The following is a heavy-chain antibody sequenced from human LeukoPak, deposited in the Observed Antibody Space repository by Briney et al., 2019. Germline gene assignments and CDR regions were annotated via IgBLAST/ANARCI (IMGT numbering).Heavy chain of an antibody. CDR1: GLTVSSNY. CDR2: IYSGGST. Sequence: PGGSLRLSCAASGLTVSSNYMSWVRQAPGKGPEWVSVIYSGGSTYYADSVKGRFTISRDNSKNTLYLQMNSLRAEDTAVYYCARGGGGYYDSSGYYPDYFDYWGQGTLVTVSS. CDR3: ARGGGGYYDSSGYYPDYFDY. J-gene: IGHJ4*02. V-gene: IGHV3-53*01. D-gene: IGHD3-22*01.